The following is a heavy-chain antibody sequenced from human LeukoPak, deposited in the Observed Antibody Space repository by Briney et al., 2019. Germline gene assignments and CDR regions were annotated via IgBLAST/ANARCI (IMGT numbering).Heavy chain of an antibody. CDR3: ARTDRNYYGSGSAAYYFDY. Sequence: SETLSLTCAVSGGSISSSNWWSWVRQPPGKGLEWIGEIYHSGSTNYNPSLKSRVTISVDTSKNQFSLKLSSVTAADTAVYYCARTDRNYYGSGSAAYYFDYWGQGTLVTVSS. V-gene: IGHV4-4*02. CDR2: IYHSGST. J-gene: IGHJ4*02. CDR1: GGSISSSNW. D-gene: IGHD3-10*01.